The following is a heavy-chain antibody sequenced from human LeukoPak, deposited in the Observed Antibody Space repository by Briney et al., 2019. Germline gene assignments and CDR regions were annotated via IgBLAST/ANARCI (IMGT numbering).Heavy chain of an antibody. J-gene: IGHJ4*02. CDR2: ISYDGSNK. Sequence: GGPLRLSCAASGFTFSSYGMHWVRQAPGKGLEWVAVISYDGSNKYYADSVKGRFTISRDNSKNTLYLQMNSLRAEDTAVYYCARGRYFKNDYVWGSYRFSLPFDYWGQGTLVTVSS. V-gene: IGHV3-30*03. CDR1: GFTFSSYG. D-gene: IGHD3-16*02. CDR3: ARGRYFKNDYVWGSYRFSLPFDY.